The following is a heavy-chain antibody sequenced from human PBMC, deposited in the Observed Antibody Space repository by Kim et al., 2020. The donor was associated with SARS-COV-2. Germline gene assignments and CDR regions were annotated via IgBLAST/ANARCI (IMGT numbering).Heavy chain of an antibody. D-gene: IGHD3-3*01. CDR3: ARERSGYYFGYFDL. Sequence: SETLSLTCTVSGGSISSYYWSWIRQPPGKGLEWIGYIYYSGSTNYNPSLKSRVTISVDTSKNQFSLKLSSVTAADTAVYYCARERSGYYFGYFDLWGRGTLVTVSS. V-gene: IGHV4-59*01. CDR2: IYYSGST. CDR1: GGSISSYY. J-gene: IGHJ2*01.